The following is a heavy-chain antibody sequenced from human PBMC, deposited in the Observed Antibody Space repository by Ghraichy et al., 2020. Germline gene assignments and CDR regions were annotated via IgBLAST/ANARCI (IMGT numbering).Heavy chain of an antibody. D-gene: IGHD6-13*01. Sequence: SVKVSCKASGGTFSSYTISWVRQAPGQGLEWMGRIIPILGIANYAQKFQGRVTITADKSTSTAYMELSSLRSEDTAVYYCARVGVSRAAGDDYWGQGTLVTVSS. CDR2: IIPILGIA. J-gene: IGHJ4*02. V-gene: IGHV1-69*02. CDR1: GGTFSSYT. CDR3: ARVGVSRAAGDDY.